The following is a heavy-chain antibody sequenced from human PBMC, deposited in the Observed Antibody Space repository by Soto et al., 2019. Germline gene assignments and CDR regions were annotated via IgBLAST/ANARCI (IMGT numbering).Heavy chain of an antibody. CDR1: GYTLTELS. Sequence: ASVKVSCKVSGYTLTELSMHWVRQAPGRGLGWMGGFDPEDGETIYAQKFQGRVTMTEDTSTDTAYMELSSLRSEDTAVYYCARDYDSSSYPKYYFDYWGQGTLVTVS. CDR3: ARDYDSSSYPKYYFDY. V-gene: IGHV1-24*01. D-gene: IGHD3-22*01. J-gene: IGHJ4*02. CDR2: FDPEDGET.